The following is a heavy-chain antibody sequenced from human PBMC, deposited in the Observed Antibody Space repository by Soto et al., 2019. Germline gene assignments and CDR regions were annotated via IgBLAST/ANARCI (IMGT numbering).Heavy chain of an antibody. CDR3: AKNVVVTAIYDNWFDP. V-gene: IGHV3-30*18. Sequence: ESVGGVVPPGRSLRLSCAASGFTFSSYGMHWVRQAPGKGLEWVAVISYDGSNKYYADSVKGRFTISRDNSKNTLYLQMNSLRAEDTAVYYCAKNVVVTAIYDNWFDPWGQGTLVTVSS. J-gene: IGHJ5*02. D-gene: IGHD2-21*02. CDR2: ISYDGSNK. CDR1: GFTFSSYG.